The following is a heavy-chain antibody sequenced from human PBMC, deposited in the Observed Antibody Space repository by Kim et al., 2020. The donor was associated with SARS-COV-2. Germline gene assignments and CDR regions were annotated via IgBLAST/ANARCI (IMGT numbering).Heavy chain of an antibody. V-gene: IGHV4-34*01. J-gene: IGHJ5*02. CDR2: INHSGST. Sequence: SETLSLTCAVYGGSFSGYYWSWIRQPPGKGLEWIGEINHSGSTNYNPSLKSRVTISVDTSKNQFSLKLSSVTAADTAVYYCARGRLVGVKRRNWFDPWGQGTLVTVSS. D-gene: IGHD1-26*01. CDR3: ARGRLVGVKRRNWFDP. CDR1: GGSFSGYY.